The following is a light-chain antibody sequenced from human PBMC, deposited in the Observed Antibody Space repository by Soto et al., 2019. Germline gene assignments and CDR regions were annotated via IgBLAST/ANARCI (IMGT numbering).Light chain of an antibody. J-gene: IGKJ2*01. CDR2: GAF. Sequence: EIVLTQSPGTLSLSPGEGSTLSCRASQSVSSNNLAWYQQKPGRAPRLLIYGAFNRASDIPHRFSGSGAGTDFTLTISRLEPEDFAVYYCQQVGSSPPYTFGQGTRLES. CDR1: QSVSSNN. CDR3: QQVGSSPPYT. V-gene: IGKV3-20*01.